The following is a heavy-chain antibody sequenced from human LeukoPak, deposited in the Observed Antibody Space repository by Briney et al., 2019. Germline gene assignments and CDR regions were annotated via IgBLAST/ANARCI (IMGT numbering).Heavy chain of an antibody. CDR1: GGSVSSGSYY. J-gene: IGHJ4*02. V-gene: IGHV4-61*01. CDR3: AGEEGGKTGEYYFDY. D-gene: IGHD7-27*01. CDR2: IYYSGST. Sequence: SETLSLTCTVSGGSVSSGSYYWSWIRQPPGKGLEWIGYIYYSGSTNYNPSLKSRVTISVDTSKNQFSLKLSSVTAADPAVYYCAGEEGGKTGEYYFDYWGQGTLVTVSS.